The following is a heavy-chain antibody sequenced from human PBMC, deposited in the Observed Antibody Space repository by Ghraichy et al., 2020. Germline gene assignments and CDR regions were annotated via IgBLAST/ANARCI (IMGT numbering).Heavy chain of an antibody. CDR3: GKDSGIFGDSVYGLDV. CDR2: MSYDESKT. Sequence: GGSLRLSCAASGFIISYYCIHWVRQAPGKGLEWVAAMSYDESKTYYADSVKGRFTISRDNSKNILYLQMDNLRPEDTAVYYCGKDSGIFGDSVYGLDVWGQGTTVPVPS. V-gene: IGHV3-30*18. J-gene: IGHJ6*02. D-gene: IGHD4-17*01. CDR1: GFIISYYC.